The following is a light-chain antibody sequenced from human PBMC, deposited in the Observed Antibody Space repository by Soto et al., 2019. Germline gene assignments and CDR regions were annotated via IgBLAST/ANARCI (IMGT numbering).Light chain of an antibody. CDR2: AAS. J-gene: IGKJ1*01. Sequence: DIQMTQSPSSVSAAVGDRVTITCRASQGINKWLAWYQQKPGKAPQLLISAASTLRSGVPSRFSGSGSGTDFILTISNLQPEDFAVYYCQQYGSSPRTFGQGTKVEIK. CDR1: QGINKW. CDR3: QQYGSSPRT. V-gene: IGKV1-12*01.